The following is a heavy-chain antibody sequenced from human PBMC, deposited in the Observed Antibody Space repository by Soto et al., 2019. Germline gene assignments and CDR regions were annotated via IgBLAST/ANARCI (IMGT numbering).Heavy chain of an antibody. Sequence: ASVKVSCKASGYTFTSYYMHWVRQAPGQGLEWMGIINPSGGSTSYAQKFQGRVTMTRDTSTSTVYMELSSLRSEDTAVYYCAREGYGDYVRGTFDYWGQGTLVTVSS. CDR2: INPSGGST. CDR3: AREGYGDYVRGTFDY. J-gene: IGHJ4*02. CDR1: GYTFTSYY. V-gene: IGHV1-46*03. D-gene: IGHD4-17*01.